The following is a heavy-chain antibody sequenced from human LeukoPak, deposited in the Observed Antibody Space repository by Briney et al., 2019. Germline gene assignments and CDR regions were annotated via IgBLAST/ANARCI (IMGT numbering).Heavy chain of an antibody. CDR1: GGSISSGDYY. CDR2: IYYSGST. Sequence: TSQTLSLTCTVSGGSISSGDYYWSWIRQPPGKGLEWIGYIYYSGSTYYNPSLKSRVTISVDTSKNQFSLKLSSVTAADTAVYYCARDLTMVRGLYGTDVWGQGTTVTVSS. D-gene: IGHD3-10*01. CDR3: ARDLTMVRGLYGTDV. V-gene: IGHV4-30-4*01. J-gene: IGHJ6*02.